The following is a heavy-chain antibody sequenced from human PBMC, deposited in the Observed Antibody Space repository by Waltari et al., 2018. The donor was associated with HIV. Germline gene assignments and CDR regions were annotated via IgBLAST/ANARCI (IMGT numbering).Heavy chain of an antibody. CDR1: GFTFTNYW. J-gene: IGHJ4*02. CDR2: VNSDETSR. CDR3: TRETYDFWSGFDY. D-gene: IGHD3-3*01. V-gene: IGHV3-74*01. Sequence: EVQLVESGGALVQPGGSLRLSCAASGFTFTNYWMHWVRQSPGEGLVWVARVNSDETSRDYADSVKGRFTISRDTAKNTLHLQMNSLRPEDTAVYYCTRETYDFWSGFDYWGQGTLVTVSS.